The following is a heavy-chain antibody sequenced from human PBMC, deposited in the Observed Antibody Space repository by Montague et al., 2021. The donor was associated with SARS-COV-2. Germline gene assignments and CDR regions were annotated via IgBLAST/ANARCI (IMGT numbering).Heavy chain of an antibody. D-gene: IGHD2-8*01. CDR3: ARANGYYVDY. J-gene: IGHJ4*02. CDR2: INHSGST. CDR1: GGSFSGYY. V-gene: IGHV4-34*01. Sequence: SETLSLTCAVYGGSFSGYYWGWIRQPPGKGLEWIGEINHSGSTNYNPSLKSRVTISVDTSKNQFSLKLSSVTAADTAVYYCARANGYYVDYWGQGTLVTVSS.